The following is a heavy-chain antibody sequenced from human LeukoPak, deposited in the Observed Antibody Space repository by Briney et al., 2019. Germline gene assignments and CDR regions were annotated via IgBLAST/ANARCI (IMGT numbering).Heavy chain of an antibody. Sequence: PGGSLRLSCAASGFTFSSYSMNWVRQAPGKGLEWVSSISSSRSYIYYADSVKGRFTISRDNAKNSLYLQMNSLRAEDTAVYDCARDSHSGYDLDYWGQGTLVTVSS. J-gene: IGHJ4*02. CDR2: ISSSRSYI. CDR3: ARDSHSGYDLDY. CDR1: GFTFSSYS. D-gene: IGHD5-12*01. V-gene: IGHV3-21*01.